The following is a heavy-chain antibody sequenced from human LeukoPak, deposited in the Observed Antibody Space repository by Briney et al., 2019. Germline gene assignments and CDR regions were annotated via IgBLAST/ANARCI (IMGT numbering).Heavy chain of an antibody. CDR2: INPNSGGT. CDR3: ARGDSSGYYYVWFDY. D-gene: IGHD3-22*01. Sequence: ASVTVSCKASGYTFTVYYMHWVRQAPGQGLEWMRWINPNSGGTNYAQKFQGRVTMTRDTSISTAYMELSRLRSDDTAVYYCARGDSSGYYYVWFDYWGQGTLVTVSS. CDR1: GYTFTVYY. J-gene: IGHJ4*02. V-gene: IGHV1-2*02.